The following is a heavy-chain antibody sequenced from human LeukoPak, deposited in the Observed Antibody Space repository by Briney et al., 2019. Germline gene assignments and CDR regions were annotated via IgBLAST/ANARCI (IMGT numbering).Heavy chain of an antibody. CDR2: IIPIFGTA. CDR3: AREVDSSFGTTHYFDY. J-gene: IGHJ4*02. Sequence: GASVKVSCKASGYTFTSYYMHWVRQAPGQGLEWMGGIIPIFGTANYAQKFQGRVTITADESTSTAYMELSSLRSEDTAVYYCAREVDSSFGTTHYFDYWGQGTLVTVSS. CDR1: GYTFTSYY. V-gene: IGHV1-69*13. D-gene: IGHD3-22*01.